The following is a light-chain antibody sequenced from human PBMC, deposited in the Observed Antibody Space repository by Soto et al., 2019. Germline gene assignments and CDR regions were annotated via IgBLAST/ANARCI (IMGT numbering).Light chain of an antibody. Sequence: QSALTQPASVSGSPGQSITISCTGTSSDVGLYDYVSWYQQHPGKAPQLMIYAVSNRPSGVSNRFSASKSGNTASLFISGLHSEDEADYYCSSYTSDSNYVLGHET. V-gene: IGLV2-14*01. CDR1: SSDVGLYDY. J-gene: IGLJ1*01. CDR3: SSYTSDSNYV. CDR2: AVS.